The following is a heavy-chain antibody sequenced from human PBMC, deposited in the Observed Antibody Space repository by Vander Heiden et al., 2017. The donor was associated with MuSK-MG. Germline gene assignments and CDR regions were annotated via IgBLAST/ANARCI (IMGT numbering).Heavy chain of an antibody. V-gene: IGHV1-3*01. CDR1: GYTLSNSG. J-gene: IGHJ5*02. D-gene: IGHD4-4*01. Sequence: QVQLVQSGAEVKMPGASVKVSCKASGYTLSNSGMHWVRQAPGQRLEWMGWINAGVGSTKYSQKFQGRVTFTRDTSANIAYMDLSSLRSEDTAIYYCARDVLAYSNYVRWFDPWGQGTLVTVSS. CDR2: INAGVGST. CDR3: ARDVLAYSNYVRWFDP.